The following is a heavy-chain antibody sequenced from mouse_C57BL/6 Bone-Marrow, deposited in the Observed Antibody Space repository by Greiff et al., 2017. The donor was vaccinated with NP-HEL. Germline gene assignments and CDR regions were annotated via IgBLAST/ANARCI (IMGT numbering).Heavy chain of an antibody. V-gene: IGHV1-39*01. Sequence: EVQLVESGPELVKPGASVKISCKASGYSFTDYYMNWVKQSHGKSLEWIGVINPNYGTTSYNQKVKGKATLTVDQSSSTAYMQLHSLTSEYSAVSYCARGIYYDSPMDYWGQGPSVTVSS. CDR3: ARGIYYDSPMDY. CDR2: INPNYGTT. D-gene: IGHD2-4*01. CDR1: GYSFTDYY. J-gene: IGHJ4*01.